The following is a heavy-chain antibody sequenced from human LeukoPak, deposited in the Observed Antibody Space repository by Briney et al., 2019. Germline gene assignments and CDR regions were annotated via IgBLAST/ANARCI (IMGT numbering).Heavy chain of an antibody. CDR3: GRGGPFPSSSSSREYYLDY. J-gene: IGHJ4*02. CDR2: IRSKANSYAT. V-gene: IGHV3-73*01. D-gene: IGHD6-6*01. CDR1: GFTFSGSA. Sequence: GGSLRLSCAASGFTFSGSAMHWVRQASGKGLEWVGRIRSKANSYATAYAASVKGRFTISRDDSKNTAYLQMNSLKTEDTAVYYCGRGGPFPSSSSSREYYLDYWGQGTLVIVSS.